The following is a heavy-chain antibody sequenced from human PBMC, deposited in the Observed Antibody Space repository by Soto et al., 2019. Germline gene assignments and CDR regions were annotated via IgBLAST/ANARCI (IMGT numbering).Heavy chain of an antibody. CDR2: INHSGTA. CDR1: IGSFSGHY. J-gene: IGHJ4*02. D-gene: IGHD5-12*01. V-gene: IGHV4-34*01. CDR3: ARSRVATASPYDY. Sequence: TLSLTCAVYIGSFSGHYWSWIRQAPGKGLEWIGEINHSGTANYNPSLKSRVTISADTSKNQFSLNLSSVTAADTAVYYCARSRVATASPYDYWGQGTRVTVSS.